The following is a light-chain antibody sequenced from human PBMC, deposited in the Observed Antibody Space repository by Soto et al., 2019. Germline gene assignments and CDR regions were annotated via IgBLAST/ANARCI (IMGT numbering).Light chain of an antibody. J-gene: IGKJ1*01. CDR2: EAS. Sequence: EIVLTQSPATLSLSPGERATLSCRASQSVSSHLAWYQQKPGQAPRLLIFEASNRATGIPARFSGSGSGTDFTLTISSLESADFAVYYCQQRSDWPATFGQGTKVEIK. V-gene: IGKV3-11*01. CDR3: QQRSDWPAT. CDR1: QSVSSH.